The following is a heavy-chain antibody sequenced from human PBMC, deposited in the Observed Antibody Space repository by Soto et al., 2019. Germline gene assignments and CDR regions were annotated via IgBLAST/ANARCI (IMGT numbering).Heavy chain of an antibody. D-gene: IGHD6-13*01. CDR3: AKVKGEGSSWAPHFDY. CDR2: ISDSGGST. Sequence: GGSLRLSCAASGFTFSSYAVSWVRQAPGKGLEWVSGISDSGGSTYYADSVKGRFTISRDNSKSTLYLQMNSLRAEDTAVYYCAKVKGEGSSWAPHFDYWGQGTLVTVSS. CDR1: GFTFSSYA. V-gene: IGHV3-23*01. J-gene: IGHJ4*02.